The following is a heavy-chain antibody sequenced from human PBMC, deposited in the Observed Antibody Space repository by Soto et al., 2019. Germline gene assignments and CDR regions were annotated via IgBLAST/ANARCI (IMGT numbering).Heavy chain of an antibody. V-gene: IGHV4-39*01. CDR2: IYYSGST. J-gene: IGHJ6*02. CDR1: GGSISSSSYY. Sequence: SETLSLTCTVSGGSISSSSYYWGWIRQPPGKGLEWIGSIYYSGSTYYNPSLKSRVTISVDTSKNQFSLKLSSVTAADTAVYYCARQESLWFGEIYYYYGMDVWGQGTMVTVSS. D-gene: IGHD3-10*01. CDR3: ARQESLWFGEIYYYYGMDV.